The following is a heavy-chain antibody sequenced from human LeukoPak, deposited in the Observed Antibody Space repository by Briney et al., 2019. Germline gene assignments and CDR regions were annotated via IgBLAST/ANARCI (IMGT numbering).Heavy chain of an antibody. CDR2: ISPNSGGT. D-gene: IGHD4-17*01. CDR3: AGFSTVTYQSGFDY. V-gene: IGHV1-2*02. Sequence: GASVKVSCKASGYTFTTYYIHWVRQAPGQGLEWMGWISPNSGGTNYAQNFQGRVTLTRDTSITTAYMELSRLTSDDAAVYYCAGFSTVTYQSGFDYWGQGTLVTVSS. J-gene: IGHJ4*02. CDR1: GYTFTTYY.